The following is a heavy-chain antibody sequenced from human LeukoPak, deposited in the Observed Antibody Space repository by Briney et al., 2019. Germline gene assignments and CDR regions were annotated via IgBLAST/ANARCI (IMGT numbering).Heavy chain of an antibody. CDR3: AKDNTVGYSGYDFGY. CDR1: GFTFSSYA. Sequence: GGSLRLSCAASGFTFSSYAIHWVRQAPGKGLEWVTIISYDGSNKYYADSVKGRFTISRDNSKNTLYLQMNSLRTEDTAVYYCAKDNTVGYSGYDFGYWGQGTLVTVSS. D-gene: IGHD5-12*01. V-gene: IGHV3-30*04. CDR2: ISYDGSNK. J-gene: IGHJ4*02.